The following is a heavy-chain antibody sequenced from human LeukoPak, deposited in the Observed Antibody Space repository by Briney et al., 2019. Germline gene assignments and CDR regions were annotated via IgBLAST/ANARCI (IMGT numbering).Heavy chain of an antibody. D-gene: IGHD3-10*01. CDR1: GFTFSSYW. V-gene: IGHV3-7*01. CDR2: IKQDGSEK. J-gene: IGHJ3*02. Sequence: GGSLRLSCAASGFTFSSYWMSWVRQAPGKGLEWVAIIKQDGSEKHYVDSVKGRFTISRDNAKNSLYLQMNSLRAEDTAVYYCAREVLVRGRGAFDIWGQGTMVTVSS. CDR3: AREVLVRGRGAFDI.